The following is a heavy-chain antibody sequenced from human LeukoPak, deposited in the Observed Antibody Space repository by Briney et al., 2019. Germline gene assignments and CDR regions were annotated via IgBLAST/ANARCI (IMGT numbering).Heavy chain of an antibody. CDR1: VYTFTDYY. J-gene: IGHJ4*02. CDR3: ARTWIQVWCPDFDY. CDR2: INPNSGGT. Sequence: ASVKVSCKASVYTFTDYYIHWVRQAPGQGLEWMGWINPNSGGTNYAHKFHGRVTMTRDTSITTAYMDLSGLRSDDTAVYYCARTWIQVWCPDFDYWGQGSLVTVSS. V-gene: IGHV1-2*02. D-gene: IGHD5-18*01.